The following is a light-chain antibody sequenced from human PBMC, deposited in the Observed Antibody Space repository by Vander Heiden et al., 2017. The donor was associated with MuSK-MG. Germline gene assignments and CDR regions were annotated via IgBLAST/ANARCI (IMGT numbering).Light chain of an antibody. Sequence: QSALTHPASVSGSPGPSIPISCTGTSSDVGGYNYVSWYQQHTGKAPKLMIYDVSKRAAGVSNRFAGSKAGNTASLTIAGHQEEDDADYYCSSYTSSTLWVFGTGTKVTVL. CDR3: SSYTSSTLWV. V-gene: IGLV2-14*01. CDR2: DVS. J-gene: IGLJ1*01. CDR1: SSDVGGYNY.